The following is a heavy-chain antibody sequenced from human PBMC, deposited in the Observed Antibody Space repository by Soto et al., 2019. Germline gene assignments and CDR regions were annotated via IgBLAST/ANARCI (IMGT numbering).Heavy chain of an antibody. CDR3: ARGRGGIAAAGTDY. CDR2: INHSGNT. V-gene: IGHV4-34*01. J-gene: IGHJ4*02. CDR1: GGSFSGYY. Sequence: SETLSLTCAVYGGSFSGYYWSWIRQPPGKGLEWIGEINHSGNTNYNPSLKSRVTISVDTSKNQFSLKLSSVTAADTAVYYCARGRGGIAAAGTDYWGQGTLVTVSS. D-gene: IGHD6-13*01.